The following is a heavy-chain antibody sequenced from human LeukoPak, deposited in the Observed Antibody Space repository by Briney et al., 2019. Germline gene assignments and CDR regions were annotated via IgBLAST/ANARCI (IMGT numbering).Heavy chain of an antibody. CDR1: GFTFSNAW. D-gene: IGHD6-6*01. Sequence: GGSLRLSCAASGFTFSNAWMSWVRQAPGKGLEWVSSISSSSSYIYYADSVKGRFTISRDNAKNSLYLQMNSLRAEDTAVYYCARDREYSSSLDYWGQGTLVTVSS. CDR2: ISSSSSYI. J-gene: IGHJ4*02. V-gene: IGHV3-21*01. CDR3: ARDREYSSSLDY.